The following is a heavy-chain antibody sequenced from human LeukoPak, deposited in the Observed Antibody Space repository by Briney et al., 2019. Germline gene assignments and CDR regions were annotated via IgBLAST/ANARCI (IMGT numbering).Heavy chain of an antibody. CDR3: ARFGQLGFDY. J-gene: IGHJ4*02. V-gene: IGHV4-39*01. CDR1: GGSISSSSYY. D-gene: IGHD6-6*01. CDR2: IYYSGST. Sequence: PSETLSLTCTVSGGSISSSSYYWGWIRQPPGKGLEWIGSIYYSGSTYYNPSLKSRVTISVDTSKNQFSLRLTSVTAADTAVYYCARFGQLGFDYWGQGTLVTVSS.